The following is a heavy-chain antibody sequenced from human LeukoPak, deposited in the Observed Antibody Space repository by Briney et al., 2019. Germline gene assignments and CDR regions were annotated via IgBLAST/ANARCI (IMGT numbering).Heavy chain of an antibody. D-gene: IGHD3-10*01. CDR3: AKDLHHAFMVRGVIDY. CDR1: GFTFSSYG. J-gene: IGHJ4*02. Sequence: PGGSLRLSCAASGFTFSSYGMHWVRQAPGKGLEWVAVISYDGSNKYYADSVKGRFTISRDNSKNTLYLQMNSLRAEDTAVYYCAKDLHHAFMVRGVIDYWGQGTLVTVSS. V-gene: IGHV3-30*18. CDR2: ISYDGSNK.